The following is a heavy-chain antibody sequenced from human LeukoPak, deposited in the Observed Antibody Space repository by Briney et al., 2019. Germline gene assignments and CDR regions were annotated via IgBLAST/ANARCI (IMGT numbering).Heavy chain of an antibody. CDR2: IYYSGST. V-gene: IGHV4-39*07. CDR3: ARDGVSYGDYGFDY. Sequence: SETLSLTCTVSGGSISSSSYYWGWIRQPPGKGLEWIGSIYYSGSTYYNPSLKSRVTISVDTSKNQFSLKLSSVTAADTAVYYCARDGVSYGDYGFDYWGLGTLVTVSS. J-gene: IGHJ4*02. D-gene: IGHD4-17*01. CDR1: GGSISSSSYY.